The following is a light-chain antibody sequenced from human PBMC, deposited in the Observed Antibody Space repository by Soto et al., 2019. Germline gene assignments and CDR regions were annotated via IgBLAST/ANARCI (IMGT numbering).Light chain of an antibody. CDR3: VLYMGSGIWV. CDR2: STN. CDR1: SGSVSTSNY. V-gene: IGLV8-61*01. Sequence: QTVVTQEPSFSVSPGGTVTLTCGLSSGSVSTSNYPTWYQQTPGQSPRTLIYSTNTRSSGAPSRFSGSILGNKAALTITGAQADYESDYYCVLYMGSGIWVFGGGTKLTVL. J-gene: IGLJ3*02.